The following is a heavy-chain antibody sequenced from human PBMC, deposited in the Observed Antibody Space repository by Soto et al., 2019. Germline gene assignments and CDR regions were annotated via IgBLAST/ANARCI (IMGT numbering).Heavy chain of an antibody. CDR1: GLTFGGRA. Sequence: VSLRLSCVASGLTFGGRAISWARKSPGEGLECVSTITDTGGDAKYADSVRGRFAISRDNSKNTLYLQMSALRVEDSAIYFCVRGSKGSYPGSRIFDFWGRGTLVTISS. V-gene: IGHV3-23*01. D-gene: IGHD3-10*01. CDR2: ITDTGGDA. CDR3: VRGSKGSYPGSRIFDF. J-gene: IGHJ4*02.